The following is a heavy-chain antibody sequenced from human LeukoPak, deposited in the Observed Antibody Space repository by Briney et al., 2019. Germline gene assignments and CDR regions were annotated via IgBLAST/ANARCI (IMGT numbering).Heavy chain of an antibody. J-gene: IGHJ4*02. D-gene: IGHD4-17*01. Sequence: PGGSLRLSCAASGFTVSSNYMSWVRQAPGKGREWVSVIYSGGSTYYADFVKARFTISRDNSKTTLYLKMNGLRAEDTAVYYCASTFYGVSPPYWGQGTLVTVSS. CDR3: ASTFYGVSPPY. V-gene: IGHV3-66*01. CDR1: GFTVSSNY. CDR2: IYSGGST.